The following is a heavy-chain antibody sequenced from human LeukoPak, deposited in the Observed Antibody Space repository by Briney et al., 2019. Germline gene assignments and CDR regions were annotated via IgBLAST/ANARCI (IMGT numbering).Heavy chain of an antibody. Sequence: KPSETLSLTCTVSGGSISSYYWSWIRQPAGKGLEWIGRIYTSGSTNYNPSLKSRVTMSVDTSKNQFSLKLSSVTAADTAVYYCARVLDSSGYYGAFDIWGQGTMVTVSS. V-gene: IGHV4-4*07. CDR3: ARVLDSSGYYGAFDI. CDR2: IYTSGST. CDR1: GGSISSYY. J-gene: IGHJ3*02. D-gene: IGHD3-22*01.